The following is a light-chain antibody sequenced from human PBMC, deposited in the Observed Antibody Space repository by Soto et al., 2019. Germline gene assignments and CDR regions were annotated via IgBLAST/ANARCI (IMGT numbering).Light chain of an antibody. J-gene: IGLJ1*01. CDR1: RGDVGAYNL. CDR3: NSYTTSSTLV. V-gene: IGLV2-14*02. CDR2: AVT. Sequence: QAVVTQPASVSGSPGQSITISCTGTRGDVGAYNLVSWYQQHPGKAPKLMIYAVTNRPSGISNRFSGSKSGNTASLTISGVQAEDEADYYCNSYTTSSTLVFGTGTKLTVL.